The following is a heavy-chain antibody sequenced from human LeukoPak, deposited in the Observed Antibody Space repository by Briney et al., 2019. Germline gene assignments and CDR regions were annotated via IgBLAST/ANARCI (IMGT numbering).Heavy chain of an antibody. CDR1: GFTFSSYA. V-gene: IGHV3-23*01. CDR2: ISGSGGST. J-gene: IGHJ4*02. Sequence: GGSLRLSCAASGFTFSSYAMSWVRLAPGKGLEWVSAISGSGGSTYYADSVKGRFTISRDNSKNTLYLQMNSLRAEDTAVYYCAKMTIMITFGGVSDYWGQGTLVTVSS. CDR3: AKMTIMITFGGVSDY. D-gene: IGHD3-16*01.